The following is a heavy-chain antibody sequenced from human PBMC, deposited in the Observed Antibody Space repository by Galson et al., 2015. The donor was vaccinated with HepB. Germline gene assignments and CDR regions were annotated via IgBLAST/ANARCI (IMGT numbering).Heavy chain of an antibody. CDR3: AKVNITMIVVVIADAFDI. Sequence: SLRLSCAASGFTFSSYAMSWVRQAPGKGLEWVSDISGSGGSIYYADSVKGRITISRDNSKNTLYLQMNSLRAEDTAVYYCAKVNITMIVVVIADAFDIWGQGTMVTVSS. V-gene: IGHV3-23*01. CDR2: ISGSGGSI. CDR1: GFTFSSYA. D-gene: IGHD3-22*01. J-gene: IGHJ3*02.